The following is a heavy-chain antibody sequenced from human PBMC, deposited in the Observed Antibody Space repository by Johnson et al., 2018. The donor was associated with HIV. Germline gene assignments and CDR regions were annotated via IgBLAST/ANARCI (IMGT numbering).Heavy chain of an antibody. Sequence: VQLVESGGGLVQPGRSLRLSCAASGFTFDDYAMHWVRQAPGKGLEWVSGISWNSGSIGYADSVKGRFTISRDNAKNSLYLQMNSLRAEDTAVYYCALGGSWYAFDIWGQGTMVTVSS. J-gene: IGHJ3*02. CDR1: GFTFDDYA. CDR3: ALGGSWYAFDI. V-gene: IGHV3-9*01. D-gene: IGHD2-15*01. CDR2: ISWNSGSI.